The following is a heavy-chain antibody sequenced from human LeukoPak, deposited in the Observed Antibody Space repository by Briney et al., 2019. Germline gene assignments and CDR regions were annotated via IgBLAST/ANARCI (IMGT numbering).Heavy chain of an antibody. CDR1: GGSISSGGYS. CDR3: AGVGQLLWFGELLNWFDP. J-gene: IGHJ5*02. Sequence: PSETLPLTCAVSGGSISSGGYSWSWIRQPPGKGLEWIGYIYHSGSTYYNPSLKSRVTISVDRSKNQFSLKLSSVTAADTAVYYCAGVGQLLWFGELLNWFDPWGQGTLVTVSS. CDR2: IYHSGST. D-gene: IGHD3-10*01. V-gene: IGHV4-30-2*01.